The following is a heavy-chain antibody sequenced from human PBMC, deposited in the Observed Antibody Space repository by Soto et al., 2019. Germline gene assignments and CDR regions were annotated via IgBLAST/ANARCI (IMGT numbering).Heavy chain of an antibody. CDR1: GGSISSGDYY. J-gene: IGHJ5*01. CDR2: IYYSGST. D-gene: IGHD1-7*01. CDR3: ASGNSLWFDS. V-gene: IGHV4-30-4*01. Sequence: SETLSLTCTVSGGSISSGDYYWSWTRQPPGKGLEWIGYIYYSGSTYYNPSLKSRVTISVDTSKNQFSLKLSSVTAADTAVYYCASGNSLWFDSWGQGTLVTVSS.